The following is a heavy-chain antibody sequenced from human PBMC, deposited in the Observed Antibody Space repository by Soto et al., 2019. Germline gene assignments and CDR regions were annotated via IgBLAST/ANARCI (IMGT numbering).Heavy chain of an antibody. CDR2: ISSSSSYI. Sequence: GGSLRLSCAASGFTFSSYSMNWVRQAPGKGLEWVSSISSSSSYIYYADSVKGRFTMSRDNAKTSLYLQMNSLRAEDTAVYYCARDAISSGYYLDFDYWGQGTLVTVSS. CDR3: ARDAISSGYYLDFDY. CDR1: GFTFSSYS. J-gene: IGHJ4*02. V-gene: IGHV3-21*01. D-gene: IGHD3-22*01.